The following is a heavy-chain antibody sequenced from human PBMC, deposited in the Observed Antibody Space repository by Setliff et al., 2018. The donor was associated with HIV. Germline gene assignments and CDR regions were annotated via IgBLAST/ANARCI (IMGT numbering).Heavy chain of an antibody. CDR3: ARSPPTTFWSGYTYYYYMDV. V-gene: IGHV4-59*01. CDR1: GGSIWNYY. CDR2: IYYSGST. J-gene: IGHJ6*03. D-gene: IGHD3-3*01. Sequence: SETLSLTCTVSGGSIWNYYWSWIRQPPGKGLEWIGYIYYSGSTNYNPSLKSRVTISVDTSKNQFSLKLNSVTAADTAVYYCARSPPTTFWSGYTYYYYMDVWGKGTTVTVSS.